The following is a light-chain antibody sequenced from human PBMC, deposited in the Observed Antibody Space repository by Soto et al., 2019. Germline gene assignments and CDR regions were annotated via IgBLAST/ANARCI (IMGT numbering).Light chain of an antibody. CDR1: SSNIGAGYD. CDR3: QSYDRSLRTYV. Sequence: QSALTQPPSVSESPGQRVTVSCSGSSSNIGAGYDVNWYRQLPGTAPKLLIYGNSDRPSGVPDRFSGSKSGTSASLAITGLQAEDEADYFCQSYDRSLRTYVFGTGTKVTVL. CDR2: GNS. V-gene: IGLV1-40*01. J-gene: IGLJ1*01.